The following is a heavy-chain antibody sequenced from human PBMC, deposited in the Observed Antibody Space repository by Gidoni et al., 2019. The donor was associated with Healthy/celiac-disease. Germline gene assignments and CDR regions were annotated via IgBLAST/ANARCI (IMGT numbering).Heavy chain of an antibody. CDR2: IYYSGST. Sequence: QLQLQESGPGLVKPSETLSLTCTVSGGSISSSSYYWGWLRQPPGKGLEWIGSIYYSGSTYYNPSLKSRVTISVDTSKNQFSLKLSSVTAADTAVYYCASPTYYYDSSGYLHAFDIWGQGTMVTVSS. CDR3: ASPTYYYDSSGYLHAFDI. V-gene: IGHV4-39*01. J-gene: IGHJ3*02. CDR1: GGSISSSSYY. D-gene: IGHD3-22*01.